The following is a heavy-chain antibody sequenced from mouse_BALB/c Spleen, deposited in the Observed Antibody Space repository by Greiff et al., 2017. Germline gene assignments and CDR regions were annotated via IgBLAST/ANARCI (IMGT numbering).Heavy chain of an antibody. J-gene: IGHJ3*01. V-gene: IGHV3-2*02. CDR3: AYGNYAWFAY. CDR1: GYSITSDYA. D-gene: IGHD2-1*01. Sequence: VQLKESGPGLVKPSQSLSLTCTVTGYSITSDYAWNWIRQFPGNKLEWMGYISYSGSTSYNPSLKSRISITRDTSKNQFFLQLNSVTTEDTATYYCAYGNYAWFAYWGQGTLVTVSA. CDR2: ISYSGST.